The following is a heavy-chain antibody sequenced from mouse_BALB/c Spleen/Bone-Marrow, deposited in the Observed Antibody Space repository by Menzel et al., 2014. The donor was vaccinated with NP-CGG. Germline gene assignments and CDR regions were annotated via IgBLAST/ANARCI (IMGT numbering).Heavy chain of an antibody. CDR3: IRELVRGFGY. V-gene: IGHV1-54*01. CDR2: INPGSGGA. CDR1: GYAFTNYF. D-gene: IGHD4-1*01. J-gene: IGHJ3*01. Sequence: VQGVESGAELVRPGTPVKVSCKASGYAFTNYFMEWVKQRPGQGLEWIGVINPGSGGANYNEKFKGKAILTADKSSSTAYMQVSSLTTDDSAVYFCIRELVRGFGYWGPGTLVTVSA.